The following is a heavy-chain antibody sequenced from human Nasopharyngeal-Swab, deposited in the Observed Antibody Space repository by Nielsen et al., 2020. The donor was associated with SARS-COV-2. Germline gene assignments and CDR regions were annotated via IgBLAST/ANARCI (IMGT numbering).Heavy chain of an antibody. Sequence: WVRQAPGQGLEWMGWINPNSGGTNYAQRFQGWVTMTRDTSISTAYMELSRLRSDDTAVYYCARAAKGYCSSTSCYSIPEYYYYYMDVWGEGTTVIVSS. D-gene: IGHD2-2*01. CDR3: ARAAKGYCSSTSCYSIPEYYYYYMDV. V-gene: IGHV1-2*04. CDR2: INPNSGGT. J-gene: IGHJ6*03.